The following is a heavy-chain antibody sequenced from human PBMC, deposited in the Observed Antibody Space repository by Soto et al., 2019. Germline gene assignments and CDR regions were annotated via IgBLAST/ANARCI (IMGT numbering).Heavy chain of an antibody. V-gene: IGHV1-46*01. CDR3: ARAAEVNITMVRGVTLEY. D-gene: IGHD3-10*01. CDR1: GYTFTSYY. CDR2: INPSGGST. Sequence: ASVKVSCKASGYTFTSYYMHCVRQAPGQGLEWMGIINPSGGSTSYAQKFQGRVTMTRDTSTSTVYMELSSLRSEDTAVYYCARAAEVNITMVRGVTLEYWGQGTLVTVSS. J-gene: IGHJ4*02.